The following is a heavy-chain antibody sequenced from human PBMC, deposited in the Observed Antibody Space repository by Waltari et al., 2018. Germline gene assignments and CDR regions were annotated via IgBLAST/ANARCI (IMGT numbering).Heavy chain of an antibody. J-gene: IGHJ4*02. CDR2: ISWDGGST. CDR1: GFTFADYA. D-gene: IGHD1-26*01. CDR3: AKDRRRGRGSSAPDY. V-gene: IGHV3-43D*04. Sequence: EVQLVESGGVVVQPGGSLRLSCAASGFTFADYAMHWVRQAPGKGLEWVSLISWDGGSTYYADSVKGRFTISRDNSKNSLYLQMNSLRAEDTALYYCAKDRRRGRGSSAPDYWGQGTLVTVSS.